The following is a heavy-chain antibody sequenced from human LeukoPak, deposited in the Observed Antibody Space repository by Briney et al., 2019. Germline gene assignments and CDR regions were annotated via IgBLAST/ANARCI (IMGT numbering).Heavy chain of an antibody. CDR2: ISSSGSTI. D-gene: IGHD5-24*01. CDR1: GFTFSSYE. J-gene: IGHJ4*02. V-gene: IGHV3-48*03. Sequence: PGGSLRLSCAASGFTFSSYEMNWVRQAPGKGLEWVSYISSSGSTIYYADSVKGRFTISRDNAKNSLYLQMNSLRAEDTAVYCCARQARWLQFFWGQGTLVTVSS. CDR3: ARQARWLQFF.